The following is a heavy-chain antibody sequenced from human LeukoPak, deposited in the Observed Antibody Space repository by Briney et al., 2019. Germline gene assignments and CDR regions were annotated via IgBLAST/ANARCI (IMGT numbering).Heavy chain of an antibody. D-gene: IGHD6-25*01. CDR2: IHDDGRT. V-gene: IGHV4-34*01. J-gene: IGHJ4*02. CDR1: GGSFSGYY. Sequence: PSETLSLTCAVYGGSFSGYYWSWIRQPPGKGLEWIANIHDDGRTAPNLSLRGRLTISQDRSKNQFYLKVSSVTAADTAFYYCARVLTAAGLDFWGQGILVTVSS. CDR3: ARVLTAAGLDF.